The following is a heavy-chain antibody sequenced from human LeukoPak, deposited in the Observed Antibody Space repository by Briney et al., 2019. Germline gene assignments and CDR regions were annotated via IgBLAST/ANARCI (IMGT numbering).Heavy chain of an antibody. CDR3: ARGVPRFLEWLLISRYFDY. J-gene: IGHJ4*02. V-gene: IGHV1-8*02. CDR1: GYTFTGYY. D-gene: IGHD3-3*01. Sequence: ASVKVSCKASGYTFTGYYMHWVRQAPGQGLEWMGWMNPNSGNTGYAQKFQGRVTMTRNTSISTAYMELSSLRSEDTAVYYCARGVPRFLEWLLISRYFDYWGQGTLVTVSS. CDR2: MNPNSGNT.